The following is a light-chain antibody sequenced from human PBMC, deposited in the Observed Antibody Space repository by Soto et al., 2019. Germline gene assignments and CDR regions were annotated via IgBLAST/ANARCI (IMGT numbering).Light chain of an antibody. CDR1: QSLLHSDGYNY. V-gene: IGKV2-28*01. CDR3: IQALEAPLT. CDR2: LGS. J-gene: IGKJ4*01. Sequence: EIVMTQSPLSLPVTPGEPASISCRSSQSLLHSDGYNYLDWYLQKPGQSPQLLIYLGSNRASGVPDRLSGSASGTDFTLRISRVEAEDVGVYYCIQALEAPLTFGGGTKVEIK.